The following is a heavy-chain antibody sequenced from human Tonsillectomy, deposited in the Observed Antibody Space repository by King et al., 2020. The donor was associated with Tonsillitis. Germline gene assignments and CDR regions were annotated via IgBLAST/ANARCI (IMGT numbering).Heavy chain of an antibody. D-gene: IGHD6-13*01. CDR3: EIAYELEAAAGTGFDP. CDR2: ISAYNGNT. V-gene: IGHV1-18*04. J-gene: IGHJ5*02. Sequence: QLVQSGAEVKKPGASVKVSCKASGYTFTSYGISWVRQAPGQGLEWMGWISAYNGNTNYAQKLQGRVTMTTDTSTSTAYMELRSLRSDDTAVYYCEIAYELEAAAGTGFDPWGQGTLVTVSS. CDR1: GYTFTSYG.